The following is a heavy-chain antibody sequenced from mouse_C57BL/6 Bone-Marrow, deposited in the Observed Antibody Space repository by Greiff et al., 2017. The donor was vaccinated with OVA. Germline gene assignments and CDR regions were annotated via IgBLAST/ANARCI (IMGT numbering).Heavy chain of an antibody. CDR3: TRQLRLHYYAMDY. Sequence: EVKVEESGGGLVQPGGSMKLSCVASGFTFSNYWMNWVRQSPEKGLEWVAQIRLKSDNYATHYAESVKGRFTISRDDSKSSVYLQMNNLRAEDTGIYYCTRQLRLHYYAMDYWGQGTSVTVSS. D-gene: IGHD3-2*02. CDR1: GFTFSNYW. V-gene: IGHV6-3*01. J-gene: IGHJ4*01. CDR2: IRLKSDNYAT.